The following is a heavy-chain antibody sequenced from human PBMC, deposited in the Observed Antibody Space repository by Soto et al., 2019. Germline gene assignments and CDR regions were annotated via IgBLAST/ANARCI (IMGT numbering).Heavy chain of an antibody. CDR2: IIPVLTIT. CDR3: ARRRYCGADCYKNYYFGMDV. V-gene: IGHV1-69*02. J-gene: IGHJ6*02. D-gene: IGHD2-21*02. Sequence: QAQLVQSGAEVKKPGSSVRLSCSTSGGSFSSYTLNWVRQAPGQGLEWLGRIIPVLTITDYAQKFRGRLTITAGKSSNTAYMELTSLRSDDTAVYYCARRRYCGADCYKNYYFGMDVWGQGTRVTVSS. CDR1: GGSFSSYT.